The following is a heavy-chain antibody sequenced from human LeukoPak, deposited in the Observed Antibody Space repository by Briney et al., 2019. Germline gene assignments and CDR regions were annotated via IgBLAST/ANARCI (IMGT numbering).Heavy chain of an antibody. D-gene: IGHD2-2*01. Sequence: ASVKVSCKASGYTFTSYDINWVRQATGQGLEWMGWVNPNSGNTGYAQKFQGRVTMTRNTSISTAYMELSSLRSEDTAVYYCARVDIVVVPAAMTYYYYGMDVWGQGTTVTVSS. V-gene: IGHV1-8*01. CDR3: ARVDIVVVPAAMTYYYYGMDV. CDR1: GYTFTSYD. CDR2: VNPNSGNT. J-gene: IGHJ6*02.